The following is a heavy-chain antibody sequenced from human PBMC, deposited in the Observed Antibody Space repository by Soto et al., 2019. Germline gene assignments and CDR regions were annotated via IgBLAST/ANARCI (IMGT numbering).Heavy chain of an antibody. V-gene: IGHV1-18*01. CDR2: ISAWNGNT. CDR1: CFTFTHYG. D-gene: IGHD3-10*01. CDR3: ARTSGPGNWFDP. Sequence: GPSVKVSCKASCFTFTHYGVSWGRPAPGQGLEWMGWISAWNGNTNYAQKLQGRLNMTTDTSTSTAYMELRSLRSDDTAVYYCARTSGPGNWFDPWGQGTLVTVSS. J-gene: IGHJ5*02.